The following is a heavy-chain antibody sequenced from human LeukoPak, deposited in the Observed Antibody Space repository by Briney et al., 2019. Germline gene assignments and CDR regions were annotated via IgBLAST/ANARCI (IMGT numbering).Heavy chain of an antibody. Sequence: GGSLRLSCAASGFTLSSYEMHWVRQATGKGLEWVSAIGTAGDTYYPGSVKGRFTISRENAKNSLYLQMNSLRAGDTAVYYCARAQAESYDYVRGSYRYTWFDPWGQGTLVTVSS. D-gene: IGHD3-16*02. CDR3: ARAQAESYDYVRGSYRYTWFDP. CDR2: IGTAGDT. V-gene: IGHV3-13*01. J-gene: IGHJ5*02. CDR1: GFTLSSYE.